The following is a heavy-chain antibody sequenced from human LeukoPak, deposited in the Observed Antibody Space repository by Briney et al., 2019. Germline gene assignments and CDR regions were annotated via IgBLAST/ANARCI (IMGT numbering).Heavy chain of an antibody. CDR1: GFTFSSYA. CDR2: ISSNGGST. D-gene: IGHD3-10*01. V-gene: IGHV3-64*01. J-gene: IGHJ4*02. Sequence: GGSLRLSCAASGFTFSSYAMAWVRQAPGKGLEYVSAISSNGGSTYYANSVKGRFTISRDNSKNTLYLQMGSLRAEDMAVYYCARGPPMDLFFDYWGQGTLVTVSS. CDR3: ARGPPMDLFFDY.